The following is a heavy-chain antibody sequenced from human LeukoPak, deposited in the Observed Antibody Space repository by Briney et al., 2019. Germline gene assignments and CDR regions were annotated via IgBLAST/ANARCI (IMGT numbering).Heavy chain of an antibody. CDR3: ARESAIVLVPFDS. CDR2: INSDGSST. CDR1: GFSFTSYW. Sequence: GGSLRLSCAASGFSFTSYWMHWVRQAPGKGLVWVSRINSDGSSTTYADSGKGRFTISRDNAKNTLYLQMNTLRGEDTAVYYCARESAIVLVPFDSWGQGTLVTVSS. J-gene: IGHJ4*02. D-gene: IGHD2/OR15-2a*01. V-gene: IGHV3-74*01.